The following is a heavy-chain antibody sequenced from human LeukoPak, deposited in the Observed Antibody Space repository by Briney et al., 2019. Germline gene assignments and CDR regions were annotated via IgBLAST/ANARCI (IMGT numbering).Heavy chain of an antibody. D-gene: IGHD2-15*01. J-gene: IGHJ4*02. CDR3: AREDLGYCSGGSCYPFDY. V-gene: IGHV4-39*02. CDR1: VGSISSSSYY. Sequence: SETLSLTCTVSVGSISSSSYYWGWIRQPPGKGLEWIGSIYYSGSTHYNPSLKSRVTISVDTSKNQFSLKLSSVTAADTAVYYCAREDLGYCSGGSCYPFDYWGQGTLVTVSS. CDR2: IYYSGST.